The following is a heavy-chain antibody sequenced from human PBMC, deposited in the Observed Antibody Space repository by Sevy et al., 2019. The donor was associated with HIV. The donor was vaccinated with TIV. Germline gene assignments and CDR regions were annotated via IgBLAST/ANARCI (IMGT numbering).Heavy chain of an antibody. V-gene: IGHV3-30-3*01. CDR2: ISYDGSNK. CDR3: GRDLRADILLLWCGEIDY. Sequence: GGSLRLSCAASGFTFSSYAMHWVRQAPGKGLEWVAVISYDGSNKYYADSVKGRFTISRDNSKNTLYLQMNSLIAEDTAVYYCGRDLRADILLLWCGEIDYWGQGTLVTVSS. D-gene: IGHD3-10*01. CDR1: GFTFSSYA. J-gene: IGHJ4*02.